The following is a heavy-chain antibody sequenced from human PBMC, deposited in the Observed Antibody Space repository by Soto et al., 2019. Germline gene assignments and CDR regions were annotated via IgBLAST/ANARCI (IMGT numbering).Heavy chain of an antibody. Sequence: PGGSLRLACAASGFTFSTYSTNWVRQAPGKGLEWVSYISSSSTYIYYADSVKGRFTISRDNAKNSLYLQMNSLRAEDTAVYYCLIAVAGSFAPDYWGQGTLVTVSS. J-gene: IGHJ4*02. CDR2: ISSSSTYI. V-gene: IGHV3-21*01. D-gene: IGHD6-19*01. CDR1: GFTFSTYS. CDR3: LIAVAGSFAPDY.